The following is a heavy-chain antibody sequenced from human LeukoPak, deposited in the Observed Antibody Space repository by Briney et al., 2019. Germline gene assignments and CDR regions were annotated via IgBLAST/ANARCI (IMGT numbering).Heavy chain of an antibody. V-gene: IGHV4-4*02. D-gene: IGHD5-12*01. CDR3: ARVVYSGYDFRGAMDV. Sequence: PSETRSLTCAVSGGSISSSNWWSWVRQPPGKGLEWIGEIYHSGSTNYNPSLKSRVTISVDASKNQFSLKLSSVTAADTAVYYCARVVYSGYDFRGAMDVWGKGTTVTVSS. CDR1: GGSISSSNW. CDR2: IYHSGST. J-gene: IGHJ6*03.